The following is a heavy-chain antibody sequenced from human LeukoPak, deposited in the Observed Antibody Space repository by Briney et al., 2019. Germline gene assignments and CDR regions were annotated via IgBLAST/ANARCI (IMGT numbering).Heavy chain of an antibody. CDR3: ARPQLSFYGDYYFDY. CDR1: GFTFSSYA. Sequence: PGGSLRLSCAASGFTFSSYAMHWVRQAPGKGLEWVAVISYDGSNKYYADSVKGRFTISRDNSKNTLYLQMNSLRAEDTAVYYCARPQLSFYGDYYFDYWGQGTLVTVSS. V-gene: IGHV3-30*04. CDR2: ISYDGSNK. J-gene: IGHJ4*02. D-gene: IGHD4-17*01.